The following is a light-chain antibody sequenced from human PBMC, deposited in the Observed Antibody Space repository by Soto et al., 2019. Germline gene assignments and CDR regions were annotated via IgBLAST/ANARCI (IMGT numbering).Light chain of an antibody. Sequence: EIVMTQSPATLSVSPWERATLSCRASQSVSSNLAWYQQKPGQAPRLLIYGASTRATGIPARFGGSGSGTEFTLTISSLQSEDFAVYYCQQYNNWPSITFGQGTRLEIK. CDR3: QQYNNWPSIT. CDR1: QSVSSN. J-gene: IGKJ5*01. V-gene: IGKV3-15*01. CDR2: GAS.